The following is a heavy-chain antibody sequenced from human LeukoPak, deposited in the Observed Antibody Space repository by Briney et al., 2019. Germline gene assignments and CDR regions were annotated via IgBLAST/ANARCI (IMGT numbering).Heavy chain of an antibody. CDR2: IYYSGST. D-gene: IGHD2-8*01. CDR3: ARSPGGVNNWFDP. Sequence: MASETLSLTCTVSGGSISNKYWSWIRQPPGKGLEWIGSIYYSGSTYYNPSLKSRVTISVDTSKNQFSLKLSSVTAADTAVYYCARSPGGVNNWFDPWGQGTLVTVSS. J-gene: IGHJ5*02. CDR1: GGSISNKY. V-gene: IGHV4-39*07.